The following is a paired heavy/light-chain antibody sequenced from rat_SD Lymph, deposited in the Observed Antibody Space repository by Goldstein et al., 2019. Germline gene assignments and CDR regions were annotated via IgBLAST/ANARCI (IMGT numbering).Light chain of an antibody. CDR1: SSGIY. J-gene: IGKJ5*01. Sequence: DNVLPQSPTTMAASPGEKVTITCHASSSGIYMNWHQQKSGTSPKLWIYDTSKLASGVPDRFSGSGSGTSYSLTINTMETEDAATYYCQQCCSTPLTFGSGTKLEIK. CDR3: QQCCSTPLT. V-gene: IGKV4S10*01. CDR2: DTS.
Heavy chain of an antibody. CDR2: IYPGNGNT. CDR1: GYTFTSYD. V-gene: IGHV1-28*01. D-gene: IGHD1-7*01. CDR3: ARWRMGMDY. J-gene: IGHJ2*01. Sequence: QVQLQQSGAELVKPGSSVKISCKASGYTFTSYDMHWIKQQPGNGLEWIGWIYPGNGNTKYNQKFNGKATLTADKSSSTAYMQLSSLTSEDSAVYFCARWRMGMDYWGQGVMVTVSS.